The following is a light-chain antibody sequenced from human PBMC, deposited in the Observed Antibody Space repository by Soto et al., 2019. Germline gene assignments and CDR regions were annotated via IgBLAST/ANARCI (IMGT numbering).Light chain of an antibody. CDR1: QSITNN. J-gene: IGKJ4*01. Sequence: ELVMTQSPATLSVSPGERATLSCRASQSITNNLAWYQQRPGQAPRLLIYGASTRATGVPARFSGSGSGTEFTLTISSLQSEDFAPYYCQHFNNWPPELTFGGGTKVEIK. CDR3: QHFNNWPPELT. V-gene: IGKV3-15*01. CDR2: GAS.